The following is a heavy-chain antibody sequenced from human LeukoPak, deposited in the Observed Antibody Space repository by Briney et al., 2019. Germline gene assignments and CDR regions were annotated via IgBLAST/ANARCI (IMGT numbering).Heavy chain of an antibody. V-gene: IGHV4-61*02. D-gene: IGHD3-10*01. CDR1: GDSISSGGYY. CDR2: TFTNGST. Sequence: SETLSLTCTVSGDSISSGGYYWSWIRQPAGKGLEWIGRTFTNGSTNYKPSLKSRVTISVDTSKKQFSLKLSSVTAADTAVYFCARTPSGDYYTTFDYWGQGTLVTVAS. J-gene: IGHJ4*02. CDR3: ARTPSGDYYTTFDY.